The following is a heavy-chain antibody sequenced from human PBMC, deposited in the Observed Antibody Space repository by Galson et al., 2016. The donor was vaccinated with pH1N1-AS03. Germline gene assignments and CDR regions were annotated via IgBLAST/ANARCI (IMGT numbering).Heavy chain of an antibody. CDR1: GGSISSGNYF. CDR2: IYDSGNT. CDR3: ASVSLAYCSSTSCFRFDP. D-gene: IGHD2-2*01. J-gene: IGHJ5*02. Sequence: TLSLPCTVSGGSISSGNYFWNWIRQHPGKGLEWIGLIYDSGNTFYNPSLKSRVSISVDTSKNHFSLKLNSVTAADTAVYYCASVSLAYCSSTSCFRFDPWGQGTLVTVSS. V-gene: IGHV4-31*03.